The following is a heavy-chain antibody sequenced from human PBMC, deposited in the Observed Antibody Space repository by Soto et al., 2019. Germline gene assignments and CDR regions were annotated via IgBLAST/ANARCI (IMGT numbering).Heavy chain of an antibody. V-gene: IGHV1-69*02. CDR1: GGTFSSYT. CDR2: IIPILGIA. CDR3: AGGDVLRYFDWLSAPETDAFDI. J-gene: IGHJ3*02. Sequence: SVKVSCKASGGTFSSYTISWVRQAPGQGLEWMGRIIPILGIANYAQKFQGRVTITADKSTSTAYMELSSLRSEDTAVYYCAGGDVLRYFDWLSAPETDAFDIWGQGTMVTV. D-gene: IGHD3-9*01.